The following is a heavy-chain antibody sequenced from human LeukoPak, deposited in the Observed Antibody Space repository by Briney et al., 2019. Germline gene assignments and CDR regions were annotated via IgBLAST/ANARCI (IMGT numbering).Heavy chain of an antibody. Sequence: ASVKVSCKAFGYTFTSYAMHWVRQAPGQGLEWMGWINSGNGNTKYSQKFQGRVTITRDTSASTAYMELSSLRSEDTAVYYCARSGYNYNYADYWGQGTLVTVSS. V-gene: IGHV1-3*01. CDR3: ARSGYNYNYADY. CDR2: INSGNGNT. CDR1: GYTFTSYA. D-gene: IGHD5-18*01. J-gene: IGHJ4*02.